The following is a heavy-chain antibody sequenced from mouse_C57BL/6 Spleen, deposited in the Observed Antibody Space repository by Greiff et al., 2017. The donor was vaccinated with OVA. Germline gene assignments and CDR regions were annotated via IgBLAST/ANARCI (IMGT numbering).Heavy chain of an antibody. CDR3: AREFITTVGFAY. D-gene: IGHD1-1*01. CDR1: GFTFSSYA. V-gene: IGHV5-4*01. CDR2: ISDGGSYT. Sequence: DVKLVESGGGLVKPGGSLKLSCAASGFTFSSYAMSWVRQTPEKRLEWVATISDGGSYTYYPDNVKGRFTISRDNAKNNLYLQMSHLKSEDTAMYYCAREFITTVGFAYWGQGTLVTVSA. J-gene: IGHJ3*01.